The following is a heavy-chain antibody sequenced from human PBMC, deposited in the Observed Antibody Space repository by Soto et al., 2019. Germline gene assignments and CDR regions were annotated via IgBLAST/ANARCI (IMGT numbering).Heavy chain of an antibody. D-gene: IGHD3-10*01. CDR3: ARYVLLFGRLNRELLGTRNWFDP. Sequence: PSETLSLTCTVSGGSISSGDYYWSWIRQPPGKGLEWIGYIYYSGSTYYNPSLKSRVTISVDTSKNQFSLKLSSVTAADTAVYYCARYVLLFGRLNRELLGTRNWFDPWGQGTLVTVSS. CDR1: GGSISSGDYY. J-gene: IGHJ5*02. V-gene: IGHV4-30-4*01. CDR2: IYYSGST.